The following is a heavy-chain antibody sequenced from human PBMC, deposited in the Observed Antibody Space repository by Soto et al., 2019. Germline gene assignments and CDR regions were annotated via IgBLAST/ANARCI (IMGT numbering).Heavy chain of an antibody. V-gene: IGHV1-8*01. Sequence: GASVKVSCKASGYTFTSYDINWVRQATGQGLEWMGWMNPNSGNTGYAQKFQGRVTMTRNTSISTAYMELSSLRSEDTAVYYCARERSHGSGSYYSYYGMDVWGQGTTVTVSS. CDR3: ARERSHGSGSYYSYYGMDV. CDR2: MNPNSGNT. CDR1: GYTFTSYD. J-gene: IGHJ6*02. D-gene: IGHD3-10*01.